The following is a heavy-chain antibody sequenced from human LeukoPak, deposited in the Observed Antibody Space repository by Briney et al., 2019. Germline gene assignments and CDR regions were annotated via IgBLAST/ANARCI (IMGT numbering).Heavy chain of an antibody. CDR2: INWNGGST. Sequence: PGGSLRLSXAASGFTFVDYGMSWVRQAPGKGLEWVSGINWNGGSTGYADSVKGRFTISRDNAKNSLYLQMNSLRAEDTALYYCARGNYGDYATSDYWGQGTLVTVSP. CDR1: GFTFVDYG. J-gene: IGHJ4*02. CDR3: ARGNYGDYATSDY. V-gene: IGHV3-20*04. D-gene: IGHD4-17*01.